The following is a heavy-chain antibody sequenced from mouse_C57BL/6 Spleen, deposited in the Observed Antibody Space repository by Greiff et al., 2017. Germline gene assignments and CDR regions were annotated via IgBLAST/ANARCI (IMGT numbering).Heavy chain of an antibody. V-gene: IGHV1-64*01. Sequence: QVQLKQPGAELVKPGASVKLSCKASGYTFTSYWMHWVKQRPGQGLEWIGMIHPNSGSTNYNEKFKSKATLTVDKSSSTAYMQLSSLTSEDSAVYYCARDSAYYSNYDYYAMDYWGQGTSVTVSS. J-gene: IGHJ4*01. CDR2: IHPNSGST. D-gene: IGHD2-5*01. CDR1: GYTFTSYW. CDR3: ARDSAYYSNYDYYAMDY.